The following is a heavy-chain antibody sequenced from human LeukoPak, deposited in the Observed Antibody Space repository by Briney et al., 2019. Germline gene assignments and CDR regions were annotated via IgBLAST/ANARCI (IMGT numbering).Heavy chain of an antibody. CDR2: ICWNSGSI. J-gene: IGHJ3*02. CDR3: ARLEGYCSGGSCYRPHNAFDI. CDR1: GFTFDDYA. V-gene: IGHV3-9*01. Sequence: GGSLRLSCAASGFTFDDYAMHWVRQAPGKGLEWVSGICWNSGSIGYADSVKGRFTISRDNAKNSLYLQMNSLRAEDTALYYCARLEGYCSGGSCYRPHNAFDIWGQGTMVTVSS. D-gene: IGHD2-15*01.